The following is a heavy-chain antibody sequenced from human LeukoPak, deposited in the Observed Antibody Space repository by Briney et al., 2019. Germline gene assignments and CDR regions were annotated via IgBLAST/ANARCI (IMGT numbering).Heavy chain of an antibody. CDR3: AKDIDSSSWYYFDY. D-gene: IGHD6-13*01. CDR1: GFNFHDYA. CDR2: ISWNSGRL. Sequence: GGSLRLSCAASGFNFHDYAMHWVRQTPGKGLEWVSSISWNSGRLGYADSVKGRFTISRDNAKNSLYLEMNSLRAEDTALYFCAKDIDSSSWYYFDYWGQGTLVIVSS. V-gene: IGHV3-9*01. J-gene: IGHJ4*02.